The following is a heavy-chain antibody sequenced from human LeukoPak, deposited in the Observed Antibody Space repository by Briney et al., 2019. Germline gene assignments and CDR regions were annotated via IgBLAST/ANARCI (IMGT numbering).Heavy chain of an antibody. V-gene: IGHV3-9*01. CDR3: AKDIDFDWSHCPFDI. D-gene: IGHD3-9*01. CDR2: IRWNSGSI. J-gene: IGHJ3*02. CDR1: GVTFDDTA. Sequence: SPRLSCAPSGVTFDDTAMRWVAAGPGEGVWWVSGIRWNSGSIGYTDCVKGRFPISRDNAQISLYLQMNSLRAEDTGLYCCAKDIDFDWSHCPFDIWGQGAMVTVSS.